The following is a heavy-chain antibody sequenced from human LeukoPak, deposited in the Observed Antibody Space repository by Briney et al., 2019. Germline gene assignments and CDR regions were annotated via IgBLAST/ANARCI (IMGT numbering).Heavy chain of an antibody. CDR3: ARARGYSRDYLHYYYYMDV. D-gene: IGHD5-18*01. CDR2: ITHGGSST. V-gene: IGHV3-48*03. J-gene: IGHJ6*03. CDR1: GFMFSNYE. Sequence: PGGSLRLSCTASGFMFSNYEINWVRQAPGKGLEWVSYITHGGSSTYYADSVKGRFTISTDNAKNSLSLQMSSLRDEDTAVYYCARARGYSRDYLHYYYYMDVWGKGTTVTVSS.